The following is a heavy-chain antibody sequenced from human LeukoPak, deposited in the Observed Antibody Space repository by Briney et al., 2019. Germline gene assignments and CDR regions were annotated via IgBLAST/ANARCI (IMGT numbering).Heavy chain of an antibody. V-gene: IGHV1-2*02. CDR2: INPNSGGT. J-gene: IGHJ4*02. CDR3: ARGRGDGYNHDY. Sequence: ASVKVSCKASGYTFTGYYMHWVRQAPGQGLEWMGWINPNSGGTNYAQKFQGRVTITADKSTSTAYMELSSLRSEDTAVYYCARGRGDGYNHDYWGQGTLVAVSS. CDR1: GYTFTGYY. D-gene: IGHD5-24*01.